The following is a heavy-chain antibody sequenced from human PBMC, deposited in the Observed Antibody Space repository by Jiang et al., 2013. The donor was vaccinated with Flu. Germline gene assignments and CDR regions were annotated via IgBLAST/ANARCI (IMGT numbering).Heavy chain of an antibody. CDR2: ISAHNGIT. CDR1: GYIFTNYG. D-gene: IGHD3-22*01. CDR3: ARENDSSGYSDY. V-gene: IGHV1-18*01. Sequence: GAEVKKPGASVMVSCKASGYIFTNYGIAWVRQAPGQGLEWMGWISAHNGITNFAQKFQGRVTMTTDTPTSTAYMELRSLRSDDTAVYYCARENDSSGYSDYWGQGTLVTVSS. J-gene: IGHJ4*02.